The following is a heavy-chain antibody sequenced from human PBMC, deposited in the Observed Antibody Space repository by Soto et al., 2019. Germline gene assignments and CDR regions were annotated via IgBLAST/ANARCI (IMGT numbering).Heavy chain of an antibody. Sequence: GGSLRLSCAASGFTFSSYWMSWVRQAPGKGLEWVANIKQDGSEKYYVDSVKGRLTISRDNAKNSLYLQMNSLRAEDTAVYYCASVRAVERYFDWLSPGFDPWGQGTLVTVSS. D-gene: IGHD3-9*01. J-gene: IGHJ5*02. CDR3: ASVRAVERYFDWLSPGFDP. V-gene: IGHV3-7*01. CDR2: IKQDGSEK. CDR1: GFTFSSYW.